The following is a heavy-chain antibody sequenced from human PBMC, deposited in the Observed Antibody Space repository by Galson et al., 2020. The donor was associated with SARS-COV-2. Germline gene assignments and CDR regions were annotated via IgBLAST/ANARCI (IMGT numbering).Heavy chain of an antibody. J-gene: IGHJ4*02. CDR3: AKDGYCSSVGCDPIDY. Sequence: GGSLRLSCAASGFTFSSYAMSWVRQAPRKGLEWVSAISDNGGTPYYADSVKGRFTITRDNSKNTLYLQMNSLRAEDTAMYYCAKDGYCSSVGCDPIDYWGQGTLVTVSS. CDR2: ISDNGGTP. CDR1: GFTFSSYA. D-gene: IGHD6-13*01. V-gene: IGHV3-23*01.